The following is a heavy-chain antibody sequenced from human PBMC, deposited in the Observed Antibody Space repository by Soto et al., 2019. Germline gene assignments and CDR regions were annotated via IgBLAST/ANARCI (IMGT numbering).Heavy chain of an antibody. V-gene: IGHV1-69*06. CDR3: ARDPPNDYGDDTFDY. Sequence: SVKVSCKASGDAVHSYAIHWVRQAPGQGLEYMGRIIPSYDRTKYAQKFQGRLTVTADMYTSTVYMELSSLRSEDTAVYYCARDPPNDYGDDTFDYWGQGTKVTVSS. J-gene: IGHJ4*02. CDR1: GDAVHSYA. D-gene: IGHD4-17*01. CDR2: IIPSYDRT.